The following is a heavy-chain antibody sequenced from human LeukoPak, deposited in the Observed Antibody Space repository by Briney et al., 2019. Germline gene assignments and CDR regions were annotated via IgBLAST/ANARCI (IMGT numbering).Heavy chain of an antibody. CDR2: IYSGGTT. Sequence: GGSLRLSCAVSGFTVSGNYMSWVRQAPGKGLEWVSLIYSGGTTYYADSVKGRFTISRDNSKSTLYLQMNSLRAEDTAVYYCARRAGGYSHPYDYWGQGILVTVSS. J-gene: IGHJ4*02. CDR3: ARRAGGYSHPYDY. V-gene: IGHV3-53*01. CDR1: GFTVSGNY. D-gene: IGHD4-23*01.